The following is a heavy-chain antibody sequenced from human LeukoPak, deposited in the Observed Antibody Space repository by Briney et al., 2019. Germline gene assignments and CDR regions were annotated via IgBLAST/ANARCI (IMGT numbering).Heavy chain of an antibody. V-gene: IGHV3-7*01. CDR1: GFTFSSYW. J-gene: IGHJ1*01. D-gene: IGHD6-13*01. CDR2: IKQDGSEK. CDR3: ARDSSRGTIQH. Sequence: PGGSLRLSCAASGFTFSSYWMSWVRQAPGKGLEWVDNIKQDGSEKYYVDSVKGRFTISRDNAKNSLYLQMNSLRAEDTAVYYCARDSSRGTIQHWGQGTLVTVSS.